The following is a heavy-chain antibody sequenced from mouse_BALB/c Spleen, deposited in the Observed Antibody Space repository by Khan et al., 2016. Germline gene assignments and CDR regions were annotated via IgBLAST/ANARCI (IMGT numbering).Heavy chain of an antibody. CDR3: VRDLGFAY. J-gene: IGHJ3*01. V-gene: IGHV10S3*01. CDR1: GFTFNTNA. CDR2: IRSKSNNYAT. Sequence: EVQLVETGGGLVQPKGSLKLSCAASGFTFNTNAMNWVRQAPGKGLEWVARIRSKSNNYATYYVDSVKDRITISRDDSQSMLYLQITNLKTEATAMYYCVRDLGFAYWGQGTLVTVSA.